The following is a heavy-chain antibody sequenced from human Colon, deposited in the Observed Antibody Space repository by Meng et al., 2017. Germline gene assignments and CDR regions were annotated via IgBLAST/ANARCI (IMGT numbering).Heavy chain of an antibody. Sequence: QVVLEEAGAGPVKAAGRLALACVVSGDSVSSSNWWTWVRQPPGKVLEWIGEIHHGGSTNYNPSLKSRVTISIDKSKNQFSLTLNSLTAADTAVYYCARKFTLRGPGANWLDPWGQGTLVTVSS. CDR1: GDSVSSSNW. J-gene: IGHJ5*02. D-gene: IGHD7-27*01. CDR3: ARKFTLRGPGANWLDP. V-gene: IGHV4-4*02. CDR2: IHHGGST.